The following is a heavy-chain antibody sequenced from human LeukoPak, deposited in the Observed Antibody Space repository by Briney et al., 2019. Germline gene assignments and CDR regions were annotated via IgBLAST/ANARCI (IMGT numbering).Heavy chain of an antibody. CDR1: GGSFSGYY. Sequence: SETLSLTCAVYGGSFSGYYWSWTRQPPGKGLEWSGEINHSGSTNYNPSLKSRVTISVDTSKNQFSLKLSSVTAADTAVYYCAAITYSSSWYFADYWGQGTLVTVSS. CDR2: INHSGST. D-gene: IGHD6-13*01. CDR3: AAITYSSSWYFADY. J-gene: IGHJ4*02. V-gene: IGHV4-34*01.